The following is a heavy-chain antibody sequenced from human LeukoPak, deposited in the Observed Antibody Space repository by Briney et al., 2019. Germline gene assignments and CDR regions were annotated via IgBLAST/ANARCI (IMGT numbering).Heavy chain of an antibody. CDR3: ARGRARLAWFDP. CDR1: DDSITMYY. D-gene: IGHD6-19*01. V-gene: IGHV4-59*08. J-gene: IGHJ5*02. Sequence: SETLSLTCSLSDDSITMYYWTWIRQPPRKGLEWIGYVDHTGSTNFNPSLNGRVSISRDTTKNLFSLRLRSVTAADTAVYYCARGRARLAWFDPWGQGTLVTVSS. CDR2: VDHTGST.